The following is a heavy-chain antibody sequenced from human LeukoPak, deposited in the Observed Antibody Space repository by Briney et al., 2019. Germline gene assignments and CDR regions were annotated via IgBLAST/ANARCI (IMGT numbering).Heavy chain of an antibody. CDR3: ARGWSPDY. CDR2: MNPNSGNT. D-gene: IGHD2-15*01. CDR1: GYTFTSYD. V-gene: IGHV1-8*01. J-gene: IGHJ4*02. Sequence: GASVKVSCKASGYTFTSYDINWVRQATGQGLEWMGWMNPNSGNTGYEKKFQGRVPMPRNTSISTAYMELSSLRSEDTAVYYCARGWSPDYWGRGTLVTVSS.